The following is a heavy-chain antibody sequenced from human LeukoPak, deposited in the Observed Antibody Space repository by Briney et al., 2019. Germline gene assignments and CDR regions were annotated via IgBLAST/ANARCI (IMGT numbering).Heavy chain of an antibody. J-gene: IGHJ3*02. CDR3: ARRKAGRDGYARGAFDI. Sequence: SETLSLTCTVSGGSISSSSYYWGWIRQPSGKGLEWIGSIYYSGSTYYNPSLKSRVTISVDTSKNQFSLKLSSVTAADTAVYYCARRKAGRDGYARGAFDIWGQGTMVTVSS. D-gene: IGHD5-24*01. V-gene: IGHV4-39*01. CDR1: GGSISSSSYY. CDR2: IYYSGST.